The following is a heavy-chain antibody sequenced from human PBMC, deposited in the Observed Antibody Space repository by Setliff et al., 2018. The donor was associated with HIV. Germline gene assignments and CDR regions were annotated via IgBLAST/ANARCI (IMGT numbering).Heavy chain of an antibody. V-gene: IGHV1-24*01. CDR2: FVPEHSET. J-gene: IGHJ5*02. CDR3: ATAYKNTYYYGSGSNKDNWFDP. Sequence: GESLKISCAASGFTFSDHYMDWVRQAPGKGLEWMGGFVPEHSETIYAQKFQGRVTMTEDTSTDTAYMELSSLRSEDTAVYYCATAYKNTYYYGSGSNKDNWFDPWGQGTLVTVSS. CDR1: GFTFSDHY. D-gene: IGHD3-10*01.